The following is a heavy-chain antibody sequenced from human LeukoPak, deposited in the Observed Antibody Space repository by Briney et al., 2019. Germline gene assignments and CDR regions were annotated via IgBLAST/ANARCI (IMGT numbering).Heavy chain of an antibody. CDR2: ISDVEKIP. CDR1: GFTFTNYA. J-gene: IGHJ4*02. V-gene: IGHV3-23*01. CDR3: ARHDSYIPY. D-gene: IGHD3-10*01. Sequence: GGSLRLSCAACGFTFTNYAMSWVRQAPGKGLEWVSGISDVEKIPYYSDSVKGRFTISRDNSKKTVDLHMNNLRAGETAVYFCARHDSYIPYWGQGIPVTVSS.